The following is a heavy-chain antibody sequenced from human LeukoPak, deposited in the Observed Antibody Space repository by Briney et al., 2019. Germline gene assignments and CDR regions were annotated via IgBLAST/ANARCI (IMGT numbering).Heavy chain of an antibody. CDR2: FYSSGST. V-gene: IGHV4-4*07. D-gene: IGHD3-22*01. CDR1: GGSISSCY. CDR3: ARADSSGYGFDY. Sequence: SETLSLTCTVSGGSISSCYWSWIRQPAGKGLEWIGRFYSSGSTNQNPSLKSRVTMSVDTSKNQFSLKLRSVTAADTAMYYCARADSSGYGFDYWGQGTLVTVSS. J-gene: IGHJ4*02.